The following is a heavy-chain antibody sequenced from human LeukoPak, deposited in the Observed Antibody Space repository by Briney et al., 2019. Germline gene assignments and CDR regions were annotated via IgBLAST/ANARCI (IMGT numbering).Heavy chain of an antibody. J-gene: IGHJ3*02. V-gene: IGHV3-20*04. CDR2: ITNWNGGST. CDR1: GFTFDDCS. Sequence: GGSLRLSCEASGFTFDDCSMSWVRQSTGKGLEWVSAITNWNGGSTGYADSVRGRFTISRDNAKNSLYLQMNSLRAEDTALYYCARCSRSSTDCYSAFDIWGQGTMVTVSS. CDR3: ARCSRSSTDCYSAFDI. D-gene: IGHD2-2*02.